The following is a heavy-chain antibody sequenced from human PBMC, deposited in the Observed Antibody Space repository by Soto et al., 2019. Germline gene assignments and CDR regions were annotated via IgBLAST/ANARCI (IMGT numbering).Heavy chain of an antibody. Sequence: GSLRLSCAASGFTFSDYYMSWIRQAPGKGLEWVSYISSSGSTIYYADSVKGRFTISRDNAKNSLYLQMNSLRAEDTAAYYCARDNGNNRKAFDIWGQGTMVTVSS. J-gene: IGHJ3*02. CDR1: GFTFSDYY. D-gene: IGHD1-20*01. V-gene: IGHV3-11*01. CDR3: ARDNGNNRKAFDI. CDR2: ISSSGSTI.